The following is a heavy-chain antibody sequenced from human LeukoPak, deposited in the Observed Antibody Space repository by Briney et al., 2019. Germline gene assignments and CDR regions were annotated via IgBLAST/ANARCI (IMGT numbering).Heavy chain of an antibody. D-gene: IGHD3-3*01. Sequence: GGSLRLSCAASGFSFTKYAMNWVRQAPGKGLEWVAVLIGSSGATDYADSVKGRFTISRDNSKNTLFLQMNSLRAEDTAIYYCAKGAYDFLEIAYFDCWGQGALVTVSS. CDR1: GFSFTKYA. CDR2: LIGSSGAT. V-gene: IGHV3-23*01. J-gene: IGHJ4*02. CDR3: AKGAYDFLEIAYFDC.